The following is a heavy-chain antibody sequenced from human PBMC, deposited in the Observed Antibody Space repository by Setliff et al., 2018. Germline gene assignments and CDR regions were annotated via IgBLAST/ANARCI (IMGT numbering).Heavy chain of an antibody. V-gene: IGHV4-34*01. CDR3: ARDLGFGPSYRYGSGYGMDV. J-gene: IGHJ6*02. D-gene: IGHD3-10*01. CDR2: INQSGST. CDR1: GGSFSGYY. Sequence: PSETLSLTCAVYGGSFSGYYWSWTRQPPGKGLEWIGEINQSGSTNYNPSLKSRVTISVDTSENQSSLEITSVTAADTAISSCARDLGFGPSYRYGSGYGMDVWGQGTTVTVSS.